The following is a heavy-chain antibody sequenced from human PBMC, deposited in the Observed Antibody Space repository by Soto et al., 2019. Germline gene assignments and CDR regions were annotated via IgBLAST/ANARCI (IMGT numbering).Heavy chain of an antibody. J-gene: IGHJ1*01. CDR2: IYYSGST. D-gene: IGHD3-10*01. CDR1: GGSISSGGYY. V-gene: IGHV4-31*03. Sequence: QVQLQESGPGLVKPSQTLSLTCTVSGGSISSGGYYWSWIRQHPGKGLEWIGYIYYSGSTYYNPSLKSRVTISVDTSKNQCSLKLSSVTAADTAVYYCARGVGGYYGSGSYPGYFQHWGQGTLVTVSS. CDR3: ARGVGGYYGSGSYPGYFQH.